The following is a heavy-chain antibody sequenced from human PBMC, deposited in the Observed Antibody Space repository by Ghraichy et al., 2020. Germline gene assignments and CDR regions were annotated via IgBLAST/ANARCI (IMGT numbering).Heavy chain of an antibody. CDR2: ISGSGGST. CDR1: GFTFSSYA. Sequence: LTCAASGFTFSSYAMSWVRQAPGKGLEWVSAISGSGGSTYYADSVKGRFTISRDNSKNTLYLQMNSLRAEDTAVYYCAKDRKTGMVRGVILGYWGQGTLVTVSS. CDR3: AKDRKTGMVRGVILGY. V-gene: IGHV3-23*01. D-gene: IGHD3-10*01. J-gene: IGHJ4*02.